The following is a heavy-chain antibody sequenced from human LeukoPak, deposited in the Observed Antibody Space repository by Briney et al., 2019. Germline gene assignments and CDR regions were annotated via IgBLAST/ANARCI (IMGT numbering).Heavy chain of an antibody. J-gene: IGHJ6*03. CDR3: ARAGTAYYYYNYIDV. CDR2: IGAYNGKT. V-gene: IGHV1-18*01. Sequence: GASVKVSCKASGYSFNNYGISWVRQAPGQGLERMGWIGAYNGKTRYTQKFQGRVTMTTDTSTSTAYMELRSLRFDDTAVYYCARAGTAYYYYNYIDVWGKGTTVTVSS. D-gene: IGHD1-7*01. CDR1: GYSFNNYG.